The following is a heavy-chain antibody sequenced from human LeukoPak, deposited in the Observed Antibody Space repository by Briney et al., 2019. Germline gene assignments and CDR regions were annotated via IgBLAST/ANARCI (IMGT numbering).Heavy chain of an antibody. V-gene: IGHV4-39*01. CDR1: GGSISSSSYY. Sequence: SETLSLTCTVSGGSISSSSYYWGWIRQPPGKGLEWIGSIYYSGSTYYNPSLKSRVTISVDTSKNQFSLKLSSVTAADTAVYYCASINTRITIFGVVLLWGQGTLVTVSS. CDR3: ASINTRITIFGVVLL. J-gene: IGHJ4*02. D-gene: IGHD3-3*01. CDR2: IYYSGST.